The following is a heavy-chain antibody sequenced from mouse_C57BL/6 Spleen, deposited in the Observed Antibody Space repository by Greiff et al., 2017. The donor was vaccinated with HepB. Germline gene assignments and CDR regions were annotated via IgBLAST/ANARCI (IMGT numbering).Heavy chain of an antibody. V-gene: IGHV1-77*01. J-gene: IGHJ1*03. CDR3: AREGASYDGYSWYFDV. CDR2: IGPGSGST. Sequence: QVQLQQSGAELVKPGASVKISCKASGYTFTDYYINWVKQRPGQGLEWIGKIGPGSGSTYYNEKFKGKATLTADKSSSTAYMQLSSLTSEDSAVYFCAREGASYDGYSWYFDVWGTGTTVTVSS. CDR1: GYTFTDYY. D-gene: IGHD2-3*01.